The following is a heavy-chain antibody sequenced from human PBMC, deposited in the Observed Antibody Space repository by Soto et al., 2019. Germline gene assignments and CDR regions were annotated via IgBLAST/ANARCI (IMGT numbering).Heavy chain of an antibody. V-gene: IGHV3-7*05. CDR3: AKDKGSSGWSKIWFDP. Sequence: GGSLRLSCAASGFTFSSYWMSWVRQAPGKGLEWVANIKQDGSEKYYVDSVKGRFTISRDNAKNSLYLQMNSLRAEDTAVYYCAKDKGSSGWSKIWFDPWGQGTLVTVSS. CDR2: IKQDGSEK. J-gene: IGHJ5*02. CDR1: GFTFSSYW. D-gene: IGHD6-19*01.